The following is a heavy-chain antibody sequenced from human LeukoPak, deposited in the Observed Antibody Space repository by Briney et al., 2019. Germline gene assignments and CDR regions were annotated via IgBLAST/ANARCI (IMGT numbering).Heavy chain of an antibody. D-gene: IGHD2-15*01. Sequence: GGSLRLSCAASGFTFSSYWMHWVRQAPGKGLVWVSRINSDGSSTSYADSVKGRLTISRDNAKNTLYLQMNSLRAEDTAVYYCAKVRGYCSGGSCYYYYYYMDVWGKGTTVTVSS. J-gene: IGHJ6*03. CDR2: INSDGSST. CDR3: AKVRGYCSGGSCYYYYYYMDV. V-gene: IGHV3-74*01. CDR1: GFTFSSYW.